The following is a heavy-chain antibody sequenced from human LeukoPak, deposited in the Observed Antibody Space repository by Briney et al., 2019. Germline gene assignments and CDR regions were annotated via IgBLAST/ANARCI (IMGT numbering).Heavy chain of an antibody. D-gene: IGHD3-16*01. CDR1: GFPFSSHA. J-gene: IGHJ4*02. Sequence: GGSLRLSCVASGFPFSSHAMCWVRQAPGKRLEWVSSIDISGGATWYADSVRGRFTISRDNSKNTLYLQMTSLRVEDTALYYCANEIRPNDYWGQGTLVSVSS. CDR3: ANEIRPNDY. V-gene: IGHV3-23*05. CDR2: IDISGGAT.